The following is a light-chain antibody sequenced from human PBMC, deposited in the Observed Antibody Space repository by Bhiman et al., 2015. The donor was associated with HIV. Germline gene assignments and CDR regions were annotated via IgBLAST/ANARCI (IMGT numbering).Light chain of an antibody. Sequence: QSVLTQPPSVSGAPGQRVTISCTGGRSNFGDGYDVQWYQQLPGTAPKLLIYENNNRPSGVPDRFSGSKSGTSASLAITGLQAEDEADYYCQSYDSGLSGVIFGGGTKLTVL. V-gene: IGLV1-40*01. J-gene: IGLJ2*01. CDR2: ENN. CDR3: QSYDSGLSGVI. CDR1: RSNFGDGYD.